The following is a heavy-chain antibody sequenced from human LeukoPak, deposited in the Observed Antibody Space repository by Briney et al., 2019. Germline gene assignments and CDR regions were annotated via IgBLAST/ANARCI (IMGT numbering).Heavy chain of an antibody. CDR1: GFTFSSYW. D-gene: IGHD3-22*01. V-gene: IGHV3-74*01. CDR3: ARASPHYYDSSGFDI. CDR2: INSDGSST. J-gene: IGHJ3*02. Sequence: GGSLRLSCAASGFTFSSYWMHWVRQAPGKGLVWVSRINSDGSSTSYADSVKGQFTISRDNAKNTLYLQMNSLRAEDTAVYYCARASPHYYDSSGFDIWGQGTMVTVSS.